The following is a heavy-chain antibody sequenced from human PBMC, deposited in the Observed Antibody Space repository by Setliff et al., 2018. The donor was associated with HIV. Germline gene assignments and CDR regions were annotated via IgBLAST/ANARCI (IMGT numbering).Heavy chain of an antibody. V-gene: IGHV4-4*02. CDR1: GGSISSSNW. CDR3: ARGYSSSLGWFDP. CDR2: IYYSGST. J-gene: IGHJ5*02. D-gene: IGHD6-6*01. Sequence: SETLSLTCAVSGGSISSSNWWSWVRQPPGKGLEWIGEIYYSGSTYYNPSLKSRLTISVDTSKNQFSLKLSSVTAADTAVYYCARGYSSSLGWFDPWGQGTLVTVSS.